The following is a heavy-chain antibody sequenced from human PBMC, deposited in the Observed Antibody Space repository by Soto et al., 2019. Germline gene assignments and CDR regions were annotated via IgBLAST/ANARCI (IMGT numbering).Heavy chain of an antibody. CDR3: ARWAGPLIAAAANNGMDV. V-gene: IGHV5-10-1*01. J-gene: IGHJ6*02. D-gene: IGHD6-13*01. Sequence: LKISCKGSGCSFTSYWISWVRQMPGKGLEWMGRIDPSDSYTNYSPSFQGHVTISADKSISTAYLQWSSLKASDTAMYYCARWAGPLIAAAANNGMDVWGQGTTVTVSS. CDR2: IDPSDSYT. CDR1: GCSFTSYW.